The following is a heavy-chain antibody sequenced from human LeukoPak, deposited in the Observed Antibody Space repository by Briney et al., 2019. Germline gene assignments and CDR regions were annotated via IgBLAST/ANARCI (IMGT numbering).Heavy chain of an antibody. CDR2: ISGSGGST. D-gene: IGHD3-22*01. Sequence: GGSLRLSCAASGFTFSSYAMSWVRQAPGKGLEWVSAISGSGGSTYYADSAKGRFTISRDNSKNTLYPQMNSLRAEDTAVYYCAKDRVGTYYYDSSGTWGQGTLVTVSS. J-gene: IGHJ5*02. CDR1: GFTFSSYA. CDR3: AKDRVGTYYYDSSGT. V-gene: IGHV3-23*01.